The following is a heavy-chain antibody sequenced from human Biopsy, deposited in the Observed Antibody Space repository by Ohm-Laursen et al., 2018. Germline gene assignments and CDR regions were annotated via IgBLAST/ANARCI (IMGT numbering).Heavy chain of an antibody. V-gene: IGHV4-34*01. J-gene: IGHJ3*01. Sequence: PSDTLSLTCPVDGGSFSGYDWTWIRQPPGKGLEWVGEFSHTGTTIYNPSLKSRLTISVDKSKNHFSLRLTSVTAADTATYFCARGPYGDNAGAFDVWGQGTVVTVSS. CDR3: ARGPYGDNAGAFDV. CDR2: FSHTGTT. D-gene: IGHD4/OR15-4a*01. CDR1: GGSFSGYD.